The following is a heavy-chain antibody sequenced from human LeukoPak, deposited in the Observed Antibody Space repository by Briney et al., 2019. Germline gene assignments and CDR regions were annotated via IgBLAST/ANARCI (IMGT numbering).Heavy chain of an antibody. V-gene: IGHV3-48*03. CDR3: VLGGLYVVVTVEKYYYGMDV. Sequence: GGSLRLSCAASEFTFSNYEMKWVRQAPGKGLEWFAYISSSGNTKYYADSVRGRFTIYRDNAKNPLYLQMNSLRAEATAVYYCVLGGLYVVVTVEKYYYGMDVWGKGPRSPSLQ. J-gene: IGHJ6*01. D-gene: IGHD2-21*02. CDR2: ISSSGNTK. CDR1: EFTFSNYE.